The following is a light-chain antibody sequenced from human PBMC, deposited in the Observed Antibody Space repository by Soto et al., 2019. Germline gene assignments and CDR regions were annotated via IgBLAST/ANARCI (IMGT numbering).Light chain of an antibody. CDR2: EVS. V-gene: IGLV2-14*01. CDR3: SSYTSSTSYV. J-gene: IGLJ1*01. Sequence: QSALSQPASVSGSPGQSITISCTGTSSDVGGYNFVSWYQQHPGKAPKLMISEVSNRPSGVSNRFSGSKSGNTASLTISGLQADDEADYHCSSYTSSTSYVFGTGTKVTVL. CDR1: SSDVGGYNF.